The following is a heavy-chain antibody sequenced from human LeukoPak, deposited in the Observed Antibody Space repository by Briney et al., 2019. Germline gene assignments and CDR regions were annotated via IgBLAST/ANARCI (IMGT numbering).Heavy chain of an antibody. Sequence: PGRSLRLSCAASGFTFSSYGMHWVRQAPGKGLEWVAVISYDGSNKYYADSVKGRFTISRDNSKNTLYLQMNSLRAEDTAVYYCAKGQAQDATLYYYYGMDVWGKGPRSPSPQ. V-gene: IGHV3-30*18. CDR1: GFTFSSYG. J-gene: IGHJ6*01. CDR2: ISYDGSNK. D-gene: IGHD2-15*01. CDR3: AKGQAQDATLYYYYGMDV.